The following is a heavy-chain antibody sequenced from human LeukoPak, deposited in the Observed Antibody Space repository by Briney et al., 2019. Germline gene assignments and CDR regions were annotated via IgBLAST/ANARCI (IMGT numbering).Heavy chain of an antibody. V-gene: IGHV4-61*02. CDR2: IYTSGST. CDR3: ARLKKGFTFDY. J-gene: IGHJ4*02. CDR1: GGSISSGSYY. Sequence: SETLSLTCTVSGGSISSGSYYWSWLRQPAGKGLEWIGRIYTSGSTNYNPSLKSRVTISVDTSKNQFSLKLSPVTAADTAVYYCARLKKGFTFDYWGQGTLVTVSS.